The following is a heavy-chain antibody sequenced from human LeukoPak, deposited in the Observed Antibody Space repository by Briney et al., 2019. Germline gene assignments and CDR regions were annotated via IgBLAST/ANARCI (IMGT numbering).Heavy chain of an antibody. CDR1: GFTFSSYG. V-gene: IGHV3-33*01. CDR2: IWYDGSNK. Sequence: GGSLRLSCAASGFTFSSYGMHWVRQAPGKGLEWVAVIWYDGSNKYYADSVKGRFTMSRDNSKNTLYLQMNSLRAEDTAVYYCARALTYSSSTNWFDPWGEGTLVTVSS. CDR3: ARALTYSSSTNWFDP. D-gene: IGHD6-13*01. J-gene: IGHJ5*02.